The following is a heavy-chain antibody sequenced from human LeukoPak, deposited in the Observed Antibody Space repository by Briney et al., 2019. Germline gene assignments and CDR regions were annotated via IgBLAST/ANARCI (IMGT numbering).Heavy chain of an antibody. J-gene: IGHJ6*02. Sequence: GGSLRLSCAASGFPFSSYWMSWVRQAPGKGLEWVANIKQDGSEKYYVDSVKGRFTISRDYAKNSLYLQMNSLRAEDTAVYYCAREEHYDFWSGYYYYYGMDVWGQGTTVTVSS. CDR2: IKQDGSEK. CDR1: GFPFSSYW. CDR3: AREEHYDFWSGYYYYYGMDV. V-gene: IGHV3-7*01. D-gene: IGHD3-3*01.